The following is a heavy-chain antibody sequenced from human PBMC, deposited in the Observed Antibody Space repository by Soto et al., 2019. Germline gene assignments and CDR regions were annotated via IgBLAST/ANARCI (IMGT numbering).Heavy chain of an antibody. D-gene: IGHD2-2*02. J-gene: IGHJ4*02. V-gene: IGHV1-18*04. Sequence: QVQLVQSGAEVKKPGASVKVSCKASGYTFTSYGISWVRQAPGQGLEWMVRISAYNGNTNYAQKLQGRVTMTTDTSTSTAYMELRSLRSDDTALYYCARQDCSSTSCYTGTFDYWGQGTLVTVSS. CDR2: ISAYNGNT. CDR1: GYTFTSYG. CDR3: ARQDCSSTSCYTGTFDY.